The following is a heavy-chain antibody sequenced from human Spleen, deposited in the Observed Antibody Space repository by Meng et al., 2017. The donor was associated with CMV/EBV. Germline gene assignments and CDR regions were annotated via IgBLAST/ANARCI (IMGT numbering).Heavy chain of an antibody. CDR2: ISSSSSYI. V-gene: IGHV3-21*06. CDR1: GFTFSSYS. J-gene: IGHJ6*02. D-gene: IGHD5-18*01. Sequence: GGSLRLSCAASGFTFSSYSMNWVRQAPGKGLEWVSSISSSSSYIYYADSVKGRFTISRDNAKNSVYLRMSGLRVEDTAVYYCARDQEGTRIPSPIHYGLDVWGQGTTVTVSS. CDR3: ARDQEGTRIPSPIHYGLDV.